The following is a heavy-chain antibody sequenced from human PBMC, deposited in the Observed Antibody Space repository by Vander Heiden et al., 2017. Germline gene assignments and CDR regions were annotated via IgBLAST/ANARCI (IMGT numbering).Heavy chain of an antibody. Sequence: EVQLLESGGGLLQPGGSLRLPFPDSGLSFGSYAMSWVRQAPGKGLEWVSAISGSGGSTYYADSVKGRFTISRDNSKNTLYLQMNSLRAEDTAVYYCAKGPVSNYVNYFDYWGQGTLVTVSS. D-gene: IGHD4-4*01. V-gene: IGHV3-23*01. J-gene: IGHJ4*02. CDR1: GLSFGSYA. CDR2: ISGSGGST. CDR3: AKGPVSNYVNYFDY.